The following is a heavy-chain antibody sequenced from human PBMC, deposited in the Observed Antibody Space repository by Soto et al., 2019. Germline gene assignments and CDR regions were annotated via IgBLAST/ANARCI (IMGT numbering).Heavy chain of an antibody. D-gene: IGHD3-10*01. J-gene: IGHJ4*02. CDR2: ISAYNVNT. V-gene: IGHV1-18*01. Sequence: QVQLVQSGAEVKKPGASVQVSCKASGYTFTSYGISWVRQAPGQGLEWMGWISAYNVNTNYAQKLQGRVTMTTDTSTSTAYMELRSLRSDDTAVYYCARDTLITMVRGVRGNQVFDYWGQGTLVTVSS. CDR3: ARDTLITMVRGVRGNQVFDY. CDR1: GYTFTSYG.